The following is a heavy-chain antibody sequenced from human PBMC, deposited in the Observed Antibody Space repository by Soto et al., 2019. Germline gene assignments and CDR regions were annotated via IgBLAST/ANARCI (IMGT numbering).Heavy chain of an antibody. CDR1: GFTFSSYG. D-gene: IGHD3-22*01. CDR3: AKEGAYYYDSSGYYPLYFDY. J-gene: IGHJ4*02. Sequence: PGGSLRLSCAASGFTFSSYGMHWVRQAPGKGLEWVAVISYDGSNKYYADSVKGRFTISRDNSKNTLYLQMNSLRAEDTAVYYCAKEGAYYYDSSGYYPLYFDYWGQGTLVTVSS. V-gene: IGHV3-30*18. CDR2: ISYDGSNK.